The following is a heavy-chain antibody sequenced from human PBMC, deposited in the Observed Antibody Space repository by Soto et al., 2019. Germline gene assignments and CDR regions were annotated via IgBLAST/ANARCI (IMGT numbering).Heavy chain of an antibody. J-gene: IGHJ6*02. CDR3: ARFHGYSAYYFYGMDV. CDR2: ISAYNGNT. D-gene: IGHD5-18*01. Sequence: GASVKVSCKASGYTFTSYGISRVLQAPGEGLEWMGWISAYNGNTNYAQKLQGRVTMTTDTSTSTAYMELRSLRSDDTAVYYCARFHGYSAYYFYGMDVWGQGTTVTV. CDR1: GYTFTSYG. V-gene: IGHV1-18*01.